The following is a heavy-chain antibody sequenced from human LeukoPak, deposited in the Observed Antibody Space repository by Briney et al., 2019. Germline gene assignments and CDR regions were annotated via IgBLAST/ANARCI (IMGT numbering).Heavy chain of an antibody. J-gene: IGHJ4*02. CDR3: ARAGYSYGFDY. CDR2: IYYSGST. V-gene: IGHV4-30-4*01. Sequence: SETLSLTCTVSGGSITRNYWSWIRQPPGKGLEWIGYIYYSGSTYYNPSLKSRVTISVDTSKNQFSLKLSSVTAADTAVYYCARAGYSYGFDYWGQGTLVTVSS. D-gene: IGHD5-18*01. CDR1: GGSITRNY.